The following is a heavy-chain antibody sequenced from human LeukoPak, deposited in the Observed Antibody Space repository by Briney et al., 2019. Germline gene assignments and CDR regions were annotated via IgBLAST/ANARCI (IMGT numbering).Heavy chain of an antibody. CDR1: GGSFSGYY. J-gene: IGHJ5*02. CDR3: ARGLGDGSSSEYNWFDP. V-gene: IGHV4-34*01. CDR2: INHSGST. D-gene: IGHD6-6*01. Sequence: PSETLSLTCAVYGGSFSGYYWSWIRQPPGKGLEWIGEINHSGSTNYNPSLKSRVTISVDTSKNQFSLKLSPVTAADTAVYYCARGLGDGSSSEYNWFDPWGQGTLVTVSS.